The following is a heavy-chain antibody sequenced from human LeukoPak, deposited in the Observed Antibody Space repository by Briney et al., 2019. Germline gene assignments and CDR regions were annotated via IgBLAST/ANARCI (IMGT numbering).Heavy chain of an antibody. Sequence: SQTLSVTRAISGDSVSSNSATWNWVRQSPSRGLEWLGRTYYNSKWHSDYAVSVQSRIILTPDTSKNQFCLQLNSVTPEDPAVYFCARGLDTAIANWGQGTLVTVSS. V-gene: IGHV6-1*01. CDR1: GDSVSSNSAT. CDR2: TYYNSKWHS. CDR3: ARGLDTAIAN. D-gene: IGHD5-18*01. J-gene: IGHJ4*02.